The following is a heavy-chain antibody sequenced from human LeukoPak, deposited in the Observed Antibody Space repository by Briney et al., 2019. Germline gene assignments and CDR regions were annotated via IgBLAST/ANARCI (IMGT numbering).Heavy chain of an antibody. J-gene: IGHJ4*02. CDR1: GGSISSSTYY. V-gene: IGHV4-39*07. CDR2: IYYSGST. CDR3: ARDIGSGSYPD. D-gene: IGHD3-10*01. Sequence: PSETLSLTCTVSGGSISSSTYYWGWIRQPLGKGLEWIGSIYYSGSTYYNPSLKSRVTMSVDTSKNQFSLKLSSVTAADTAVYYCARDIGSGSYPDWGQGTLVTVSS.